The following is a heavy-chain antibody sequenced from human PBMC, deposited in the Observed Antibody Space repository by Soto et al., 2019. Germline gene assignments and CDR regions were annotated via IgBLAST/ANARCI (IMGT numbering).Heavy chain of an antibody. V-gene: IGHV4-59*01. J-gene: IGHJ4*02. CDR2: IYYSGST. Sequence: ETLSLTCTVSGGSISSYYWSWIRQPPGKGLEWIGYIYYSGSTNYNPSLKSRVTISVDTSKNQFSLKLSSVTAADTAVYYCARYYDYIWGSYRQIKYFDYWGQGTLVTVSS. D-gene: IGHD3-16*01. CDR1: GGSISSYY. CDR3: ARYYDYIWGSYRQIKYFDY.